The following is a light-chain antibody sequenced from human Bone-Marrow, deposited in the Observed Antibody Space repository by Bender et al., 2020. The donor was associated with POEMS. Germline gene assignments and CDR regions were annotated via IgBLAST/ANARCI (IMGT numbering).Light chain of an antibody. CDR1: SSDVATYNL. Sequence: QSALTQPASVSGSPGQSITISCTGTSSDVATYNLVSWYQHHPAKAPKLMIYEAIKRPSGIPDRFSGSKSGTSATLGITGLQTGDEADYYCGTWDSRLSAGGVFGGGTKLTVL. CDR2: EAI. CDR3: GTWDSRLSAGGV. V-gene: IGLV2-14*02. J-gene: IGLJ3*02.